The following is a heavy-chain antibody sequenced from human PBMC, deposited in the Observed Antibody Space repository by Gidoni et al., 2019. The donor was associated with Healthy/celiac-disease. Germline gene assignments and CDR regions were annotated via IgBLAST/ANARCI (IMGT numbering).Heavy chain of an antibody. Sequence: QVQLVESGGGVVQPGRSLRLSCAASGFTFSSYAMHWVRQAPGKGLEWVAVISYDGSNKYYADSVKGRFTISRDNSKNTLYLQMNSLRAEDTAVYYCARDPPWGSGSDGDYWGQGTLVTVSS. D-gene: IGHD3-10*01. V-gene: IGHV3-30-3*01. J-gene: IGHJ4*02. CDR2: ISYDGSNK. CDR1: GFTFSSYA. CDR3: ARDPPWGSGSDGDY.